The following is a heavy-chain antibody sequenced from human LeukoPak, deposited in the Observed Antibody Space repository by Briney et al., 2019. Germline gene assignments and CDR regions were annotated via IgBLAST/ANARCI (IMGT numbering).Heavy chain of an antibody. D-gene: IGHD3-3*01. CDR1: GFTFSSYS. J-gene: IGHJ3*02. V-gene: IGHV3-21*01. CDR3: ARDCSSGYYDFWSGYWAFDI. Sequence: PGGSLRLSCAASGFTFSSYSMNWVRQAPGKGLEWVSSISSSSSYIYYADSVKGRFTISSDNAKNSLYLQMNSLRAEDTAVYYCARDCSSGYYDFWSGYWAFDIWGQGTMVTVSS. CDR2: ISSSSSYI.